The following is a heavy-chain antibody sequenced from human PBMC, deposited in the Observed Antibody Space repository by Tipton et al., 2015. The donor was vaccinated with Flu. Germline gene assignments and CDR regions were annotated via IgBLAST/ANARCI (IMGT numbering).Heavy chain of an antibody. V-gene: IGHV1-8*01. Sequence: QLVQSGAEVKKPGASVKVSCKTSGYTFTSHDINWVRQATGQGLEWMGWMNPNSGNTGYAQEFQGRVTMTRDTSISTAYMELSSLGSEDTAVYYCATEGEDFYYMDVWGKGTTVTVSS. J-gene: IGHJ6*03. CDR3: ATEGEDFYYMDV. D-gene: IGHD3-16*01. CDR1: GYTFTSHD. CDR2: MNPNSGNT.